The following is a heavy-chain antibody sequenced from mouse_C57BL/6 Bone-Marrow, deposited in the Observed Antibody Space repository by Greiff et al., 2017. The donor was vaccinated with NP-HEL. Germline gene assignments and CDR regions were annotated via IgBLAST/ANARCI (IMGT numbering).Heavy chain of an antibody. V-gene: IGHV1-7*01. D-gene: IGHD1-1*01. CDR1: GYTFTSYW. Sequence: QVQLKESGAELAKPGASVKLSCKASGYTFTSYWMHWVKQRPGQGLEWIGYINPSSGYTKYNEKFKGKATLTADKSSSTAYMQLNSLTSEDSAVYFCARLLRSFDYWGQGTTLTVS. CDR2: INPSSGYT. J-gene: IGHJ2*01. CDR3: ARLLRSFDY.